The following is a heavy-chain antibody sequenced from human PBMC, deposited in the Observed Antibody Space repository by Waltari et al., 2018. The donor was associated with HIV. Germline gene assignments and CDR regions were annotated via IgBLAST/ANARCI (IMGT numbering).Heavy chain of an antibody. J-gene: IGHJ6*02. Sequence: EVQLVESGGGLIEPGGSLRRSCAASGLTGSVNYMSWVRQAPGKGLEWVSVIYSGGSRYYADSVKGRFTISRDNSKNTLFLHMNSLGPEDTAVYYCARDPRSSGYYGMDVWGQGTTVTVSS. CDR3: ARDPRSSGYYGMDV. D-gene: IGHD1-26*01. CDR1: GLTGSVNY. CDR2: IYSGGSR. V-gene: IGHV3-53*01.